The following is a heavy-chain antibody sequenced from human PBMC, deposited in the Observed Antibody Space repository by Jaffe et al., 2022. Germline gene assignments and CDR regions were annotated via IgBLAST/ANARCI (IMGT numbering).Heavy chain of an antibody. Sequence: QLQLQESGSGLVKPSQTLSLTCAVSGGSISSGGYSWSWIRQPPGKGLEWIGYIYHSGSTYYNPSLKSRVTISVDRSKNQFSLKLSSVTAADTAVYYCAREGRQYSNLYRAKPDETFDIWGQGTMVTVSS. CDR2: IYHSGST. J-gene: IGHJ3*02. D-gene: IGHD4-4*01. CDR1: GGSISSGGYS. CDR3: AREGRQYSNLYRAKPDETFDI. V-gene: IGHV4-30-2*01.